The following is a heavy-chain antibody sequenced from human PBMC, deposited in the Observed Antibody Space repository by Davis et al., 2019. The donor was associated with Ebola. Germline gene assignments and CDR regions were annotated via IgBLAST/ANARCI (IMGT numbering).Heavy chain of an antibody. CDR2: ISSSSNYI. CDR1: GFTFSSNS. CDR3: ERRYYDSSGWPFDS. D-gene: IGHD3-22*01. Sequence: GESLKISCAASGFTFSSNSMNWVRQAPGKGLEWVSFISSSSNYIYYADSVKGRFTVSRDNAKKSLYLQMNSLRAEDTAVYYCERRYYDSSGWPFDSWGQGTLVTVSS. V-gene: IGHV3-21*01. J-gene: IGHJ4*02.